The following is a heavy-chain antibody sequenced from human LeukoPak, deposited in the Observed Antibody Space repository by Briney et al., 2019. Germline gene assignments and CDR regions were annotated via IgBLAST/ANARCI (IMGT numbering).Heavy chain of an antibody. CDR1: GFTFNSYS. CDR2: ISSGSSYI. Sequence: PGGSLRLSCAASGFTFNSYSMNWVRQAPGKGLEWVSSISSGSSYIFYADSVKGRFTISRDNAKNSLYLQMNSLRAEDTAVYYCARQVGVDDAFDIWGQGTMVTTSS. V-gene: IGHV3-21*01. J-gene: IGHJ3*02. D-gene: IGHD1-26*01. CDR3: ARQVGVDDAFDI.